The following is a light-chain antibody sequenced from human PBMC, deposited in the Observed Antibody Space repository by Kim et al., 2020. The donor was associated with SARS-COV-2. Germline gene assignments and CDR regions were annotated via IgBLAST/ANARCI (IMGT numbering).Light chain of an antibody. Sequence: VSPGERSTLSCRASQSVRSNLVWYVQKPRQSPSRLIYGASTRATGIPARCIGSGSVTEFTLTISSLESEDCALYYCLHYNTWPRTFGQGTQVDIK. V-gene: IGKV3-15*01. CDR3: LHYNTWPRT. J-gene: IGKJ1*01. CDR2: GAS. CDR1: QSVRSN.